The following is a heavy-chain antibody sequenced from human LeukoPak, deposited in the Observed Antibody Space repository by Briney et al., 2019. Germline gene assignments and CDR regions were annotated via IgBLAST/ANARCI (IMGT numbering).Heavy chain of an antibody. CDR3: ASSVVVTAIRVY. J-gene: IGHJ4*02. V-gene: IGHV4-61*01. Sequence: ETLSLTCTVSGGSVSSGSYYWSWIRQPPGKGLAWIGYICYSGSTNYNPSLKSRVTISVDTSKNQFSLKLSSVTAADTAVYYCASSVVVTAIRVYWGQGTLVTVSS. D-gene: IGHD2-21*02. CDR1: GGSVSSGSYY. CDR2: ICYSGST.